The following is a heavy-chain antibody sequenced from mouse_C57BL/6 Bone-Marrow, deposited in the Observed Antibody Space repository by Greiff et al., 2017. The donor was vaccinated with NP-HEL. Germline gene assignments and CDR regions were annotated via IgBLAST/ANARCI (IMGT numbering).Heavy chain of an antibody. CDR2: ISSGSSTI. Sequence: EVQLMESGGGLVKPGGSLKLSCAASGFTFSDYGMHLVRQAPEKGLEWVAYISSGSSTIYYADTVKGRFTISRDNAKNTLFLQMTSLRSEDTAMYYCARRGLRDGTAWFAYWGQGTLVTVSA. CDR1: GFTFSDYG. V-gene: IGHV5-17*01. J-gene: IGHJ3*01. D-gene: IGHD1-1*01. CDR3: ARRGLRDGTAWFAY.